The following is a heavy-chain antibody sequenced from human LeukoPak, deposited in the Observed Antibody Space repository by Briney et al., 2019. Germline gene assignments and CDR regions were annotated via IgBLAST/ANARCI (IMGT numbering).Heavy chain of an antibody. D-gene: IGHD3-10*01. CDR1: GFTFSSYS. Sequence: GGSLRLSCAASGFTFSSYSMNWVRQAPGKGLEWVSSISSSSSYIYYADSVKGRFTISRDNAKNSLYLQMNSLRAEDTAVYYCARLSEMFRGPQVIYYFDYWGQGTLVTASS. CDR3: ARLSEMFRGPQVIYYFDY. CDR2: ISSSSSYI. J-gene: IGHJ4*02. V-gene: IGHV3-21*01.